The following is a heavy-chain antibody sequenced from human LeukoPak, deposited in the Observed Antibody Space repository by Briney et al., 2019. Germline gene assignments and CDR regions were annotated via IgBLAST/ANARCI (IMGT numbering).Heavy chain of an antibody. CDR2: IYTSGST. V-gene: IGHV4-4*07. CDR1: GGSISSYY. J-gene: IGHJ4*02. Sequence: SETLSLTCTVSGGSISSYYWSWIRQPAGKGLELIGRIYTSGSTNYNPSLKSRVTISVDTSKNQFSLKLSSVTAADTAVYYCAREKRITMVRGVNYFDYWGQGTLVTVSS. CDR3: AREKRITMVRGVNYFDY. D-gene: IGHD3-10*01.